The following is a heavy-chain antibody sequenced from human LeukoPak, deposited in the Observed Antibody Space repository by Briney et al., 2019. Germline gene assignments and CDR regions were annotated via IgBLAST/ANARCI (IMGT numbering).Heavy chain of an antibody. CDR3: ARGQYFFDP. V-gene: IGHV4-59*12. CDR2: IYYSGST. Sequence: SETLSLTCTVSGGSISSYYWSWIRQPPGKGLEWIGYIYYSGSTNYNPSLKSRVTISVDTSKNQFSLKLSSATAADTAVYYCARGQYFFDPWGQGTLVTVSS. J-gene: IGHJ5*02. CDR1: GGSISSYY. D-gene: IGHD2/OR15-2a*01.